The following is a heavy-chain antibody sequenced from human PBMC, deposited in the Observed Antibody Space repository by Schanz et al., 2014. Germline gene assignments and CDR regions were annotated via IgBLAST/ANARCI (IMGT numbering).Heavy chain of an antibody. J-gene: IGHJ3*02. CDR1: GYSFTPFP. V-gene: IGHV1-3*01. D-gene: IGHD5-18*01. CDR3: TRGGYSYALSAFDI. Sequence: QVQLVQSWAEVKGPGASVKVSCKASGYSFTPFPIHWVRQAPGQRLEWMGWINAGTGNTEYSQKFQGRVTITRDKLASTAYMEVSSLRSEDTALYYCTRGGYSYALSAFDIWGQGTMVTVSS. CDR2: INAGTGNT.